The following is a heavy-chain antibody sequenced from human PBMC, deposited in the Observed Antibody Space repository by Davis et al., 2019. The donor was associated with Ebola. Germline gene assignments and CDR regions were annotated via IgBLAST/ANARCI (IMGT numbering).Heavy chain of an antibody. CDR3: ARGNSGYEKGDAFDY. CDR2: IIPIFGTA. Sequence: SVKVSCKASGGTFSSYAISWVRQAPGQGLEWMGGIIPIFGTANYAQKFQGRVTITADESTSTAYMELSSLRSEDTAVYYCARGNSGYEKGDAFDYWGQGTLVTVSS. CDR1: GGTFSSYA. J-gene: IGHJ4*02. D-gene: IGHD5-12*01. V-gene: IGHV1-69*13.